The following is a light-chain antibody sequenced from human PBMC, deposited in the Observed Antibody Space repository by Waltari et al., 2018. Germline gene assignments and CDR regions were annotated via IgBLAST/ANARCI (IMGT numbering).Light chain of an antibody. Sequence: EKVMTQSPATLSVSPGEVVTLSCRASQSVNSNVAWYQHRPGQAPRLLIYDDSSRASGVPARFSGSWSGTEFTLTISGLQSEDGALYYCQQYNDWYSFGQGTKLEIK. J-gene: IGKJ2*03. CDR1: QSVNSN. CDR3: QQYNDWYS. CDR2: DDS. V-gene: IGKV3-15*01.